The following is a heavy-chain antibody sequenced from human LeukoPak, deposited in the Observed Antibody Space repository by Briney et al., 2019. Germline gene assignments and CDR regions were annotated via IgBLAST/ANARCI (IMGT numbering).Heavy chain of an antibody. CDR2: MNPNSGNT. V-gene: IGHV1-8*03. CDR1: GYTFTSYD. J-gene: IGHJ4*02. D-gene: IGHD3-22*01. Sequence: ASVKVSCKASGYTFTSYDINWVRQATGQGLEWMGWMNPNSGNTGYAQKFQGRVTITRNTSISTAYMELSSLRSEDTAVYYCARGNYYYDSSGYYPVPDYWGQGTLVTVSS. CDR3: ARGNYYYDSSGYYPVPDY.